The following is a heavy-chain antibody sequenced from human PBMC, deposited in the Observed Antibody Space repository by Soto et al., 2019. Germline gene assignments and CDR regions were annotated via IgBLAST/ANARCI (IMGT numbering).Heavy chain of an antibody. D-gene: IGHD2-2*01. J-gene: IGHJ3*02. CDR2: ISSSGNTI. V-gene: IGHV3-11*01. CDR3: ARDLGYCSSTSCYVAAFDI. Sequence: GGSLRLSCAASGFTFSDYYMSWIRQAPGKGLECVSYISSSGNTIYYADSVKGRFTISRDNAKNSLYLQMNSLRAEDTAVYYCARDLGYCSSTSCYVAAFDIWAQGTLVPVS. CDR1: GFTFSDYY.